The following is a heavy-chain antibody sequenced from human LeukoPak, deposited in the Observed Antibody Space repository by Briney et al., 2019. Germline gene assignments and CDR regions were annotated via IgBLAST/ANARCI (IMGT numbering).Heavy chain of an antibody. Sequence: GSLRLSCAASGFTFSSYWKCWVCQPLGKGREWVGSIYYSGSTYYNPSLKSRVTISVDPSKNQFSLKLSSVTAADTAVYYCARRGGVAAAGTDYWGQGTLVTVSS. CDR1: GFTFSSYW. J-gene: IGHJ4*02. D-gene: IGHD6-13*01. CDR2: IYYSGST. V-gene: IGHV4-39*01. CDR3: ARRGGVAAAGTDY.